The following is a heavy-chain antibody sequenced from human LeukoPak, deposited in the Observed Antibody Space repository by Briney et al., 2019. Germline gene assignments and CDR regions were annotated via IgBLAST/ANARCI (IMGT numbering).Heavy chain of an antibody. CDR2: IKSKTHGGTA. D-gene: IGHD1-1*01. CDR1: AFTFSSYS. Sequence: GGSLRLSCAASAFTFSSYSMSWVRQAPGKGLEWVGRIKSKTHGGTADYAAPVQGRFTISRDDSKNTLYLQMNSLKTGDTAVYYCTTLYNPDYWGQGTLVTVSS. J-gene: IGHJ4*02. V-gene: IGHV3-15*01. CDR3: TTLYNPDY.